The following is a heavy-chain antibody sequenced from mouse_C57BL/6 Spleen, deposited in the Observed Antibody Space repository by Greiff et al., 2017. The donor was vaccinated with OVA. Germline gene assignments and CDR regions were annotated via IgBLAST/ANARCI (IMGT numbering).Heavy chain of an antibody. D-gene: IGHD1-1*01. V-gene: IGHV5-4*01. CDR2: ISDGGSYT. J-gene: IGHJ2*01. CDR3: ERDGTRVVANYFDY. CDR1: GFTFSSYA. Sequence: EVQVVESGGGLVKPGGSLKLSCAASGFTFSSYAMSWVRQTPEKRLEWVATISDGGSYTYYPDNVKGRFTISRDNAKNNLYLQMSHLKSEDTAMYYCERDGTRVVANYFDYWGQGTTLTVSS.